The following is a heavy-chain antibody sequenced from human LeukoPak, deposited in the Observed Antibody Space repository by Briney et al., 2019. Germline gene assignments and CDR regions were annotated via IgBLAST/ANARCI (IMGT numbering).Heavy chain of an antibody. D-gene: IGHD3-3*02. CDR2: IDNDGSST. J-gene: IGHJ4*02. Sequence: PGGSLRLSCAASGFTFSSYWMHWVRQVPGKGLVWVARIDNDGSSTSYADSVKGRFTISRDNAKNTLFLQMKSLRADDTAIYYCARDGILGSHDYWGQGTLVTVSS. CDR3: ARDGILGSHDY. V-gene: IGHV3-74*01. CDR1: GFTFSSYW.